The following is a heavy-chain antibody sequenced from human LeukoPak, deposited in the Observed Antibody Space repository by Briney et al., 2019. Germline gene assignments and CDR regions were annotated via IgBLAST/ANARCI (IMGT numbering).Heavy chain of an antibody. CDR3: ARLSSSAIDY. V-gene: IGHV4-39*07. CDR1: GGSISSSSYY. CDR2: INHSGST. J-gene: IGHJ4*02. D-gene: IGHD6-6*01. Sequence: PSETLSLTCAVSGGSISSSSYYWGWLRQPPGKGLEWIGEINHSGSTNYNPSLKSRVTISVDTSKNQFSLKLSSVTAADTAVYYCARLSSSAIDYWGQGTLVTVSS.